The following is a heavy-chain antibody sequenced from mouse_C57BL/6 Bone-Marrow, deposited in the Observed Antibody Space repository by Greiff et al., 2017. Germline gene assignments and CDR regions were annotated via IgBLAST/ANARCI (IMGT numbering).Heavy chain of an antibody. CDR3: AGLYYGSSNWYFDV. Sequence: QVQLQQSGAELARPGASVKLSCKASGYTFTSYGISWVKQRTGQGLEWIGEIYPRSGNTYYNEKFKGKATLTADKSSSTAYMELRSLTSEDSAVYFCAGLYYGSSNWYFDVWGTGTTVTVSS. CDR2: IYPRSGNT. J-gene: IGHJ1*03. CDR1: GYTFTSYG. V-gene: IGHV1-81*01. D-gene: IGHD1-1*01.